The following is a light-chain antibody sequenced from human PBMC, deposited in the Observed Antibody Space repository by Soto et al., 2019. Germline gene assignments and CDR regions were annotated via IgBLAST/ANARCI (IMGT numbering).Light chain of an antibody. CDR2: DAS. CDR1: QSISNW. CDR3: QQYNSYSP. V-gene: IGKV1-5*01. J-gene: IGKJ1*01. Sequence: ASVGDRVTITCRAIQSISNWLAWYQQKPGKAPKLLIYDASILESGVPSRFSGSGSGTEFTLTISSLQPDDFATYYCQQYNSYSPFGQGTKVDIK.